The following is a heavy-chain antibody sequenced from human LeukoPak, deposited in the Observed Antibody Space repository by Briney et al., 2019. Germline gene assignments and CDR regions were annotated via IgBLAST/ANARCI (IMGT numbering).Heavy chain of an antibody. V-gene: IGHV4-59*12. CDR2: IYYSGST. D-gene: IGHD4-17*01. J-gene: IGHJ4*02. CDR3: ARVDANGASIDY. Sequence: SETLFLTCTVSGGSISNYYWSWIRQPPGKELEWIGYIYYSGSTNYNPSLKSRVTISVDTSKNQFSLKLSSVTAADTAVYYCARVDANGASIDYWGQGTLVTVSS. CDR1: GGSISNYY.